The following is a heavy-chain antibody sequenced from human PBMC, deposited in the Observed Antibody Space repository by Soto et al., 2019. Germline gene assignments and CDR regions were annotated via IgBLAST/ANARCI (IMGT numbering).Heavy chain of an antibody. D-gene: IGHD4-4*01. Sequence: PGGSLRLSCAASGFTFSTYPVSWVRQAPGKGLEWATGISGSGISTYYTDSVKGRFTISRDNSKNTVFLQMSSLRDEDTAVYYCVKPPVITASYYYYDMDVWGQGTTVTVSS. V-gene: IGHV3-23*01. CDR1: GFTFSTYP. CDR3: VKPPVITASYYYYDMDV. J-gene: IGHJ6*02. CDR2: ISGSGIST.